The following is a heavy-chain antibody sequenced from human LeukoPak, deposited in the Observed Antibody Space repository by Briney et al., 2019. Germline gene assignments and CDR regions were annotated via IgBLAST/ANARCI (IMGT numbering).Heavy chain of an antibody. D-gene: IGHD3-22*01. CDR1: GYTFTSYG. CDR3: ARINYDSSGYGWFDP. J-gene: IGHJ5*02. Sequence: ASVKVSCKASGYTFTSYGISWVRQAPGQGLEWMGWISAYNGNTNYAQKLQGRVTMTTDTSTSTAYMELRSLRSDDTAVYYCARINYDSSGYGWFDPWGQGTLVTVSS. CDR2: ISAYNGNT. V-gene: IGHV1-18*01.